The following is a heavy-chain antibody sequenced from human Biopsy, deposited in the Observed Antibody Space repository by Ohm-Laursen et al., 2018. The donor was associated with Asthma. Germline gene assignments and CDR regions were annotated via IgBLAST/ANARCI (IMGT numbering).Heavy chain of an antibody. CDR2: ITGGNDNT. V-gene: IGHV3-23*01. CDR1: GFTFSSYV. Sequence: SLRLSCTASGFTFSSYVMNWVRQAPGKGLEWVSAITGGNDNTYYADSVKGRFTISRDNSKNTVYLQMSSLREEDTAVYYCVRDGTDDAFDIWGQGTVVSVSS. J-gene: IGHJ3*02. D-gene: IGHD1-1*01. CDR3: VRDGTDDAFDI.